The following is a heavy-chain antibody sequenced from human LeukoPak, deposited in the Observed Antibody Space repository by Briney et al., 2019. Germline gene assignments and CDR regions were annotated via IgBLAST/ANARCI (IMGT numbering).Heavy chain of an antibody. CDR3: ARQNFEY. CDR2: IKPDGSGK. J-gene: IGHJ4*02. CDR1: GFTFSNYW. Sequence: PGGSLRLSCAASGFTFSNYWMNWVRQAPGRGLEWVANIKPDGSGKYYVDSVKGRFTISRDNAKNSLYLQMNSLRAEDTAVYYCARQNFEYWAQGTLVTVSS. V-gene: IGHV3-7*04.